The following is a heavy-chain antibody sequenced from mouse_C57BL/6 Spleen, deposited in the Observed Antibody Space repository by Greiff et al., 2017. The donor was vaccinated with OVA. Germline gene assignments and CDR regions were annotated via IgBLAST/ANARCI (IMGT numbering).Heavy chain of an antibody. CDR3: ARSFTTVVANWYFDV. CDR2: IYPGSGST. CDR1: GYTFTSYW. J-gene: IGHJ1*03. Sequence: QVQLQQPGAELVKPGASVKMSCKASGYTFTSYWITWVKQRPGQGLEWIGDIYPGSGSTNYNEKFKCKATLTVDTSSSTAYMQLSSLTSEDSAVYYCARSFTTVVANWYFDVWGTGTTVTVSS. V-gene: IGHV1-55*01. D-gene: IGHD1-1*01.